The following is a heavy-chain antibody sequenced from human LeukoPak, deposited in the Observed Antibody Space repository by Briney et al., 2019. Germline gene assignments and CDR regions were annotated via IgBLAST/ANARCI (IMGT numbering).Heavy chain of an antibody. D-gene: IGHD3-10*01. Sequence: SETLSLTFTVSGGSISSDYWSWIRQPPGKGLECIGYIYYSGSTNYSPSLRSRVTISVDTSKNQFSLRLSSVTAADTAVYYCARAYGSGTDWFFDLWGRGTLVTVSS. CDR2: IYYSGST. CDR3: ARAYGSGTDWFFDL. V-gene: IGHV4-59*08. J-gene: IGHJ2*01. CDR1: GGSISSDY.